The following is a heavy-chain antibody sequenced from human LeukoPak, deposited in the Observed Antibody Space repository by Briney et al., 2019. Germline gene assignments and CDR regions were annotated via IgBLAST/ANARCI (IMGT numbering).Heavy chain of an antibody. CDR3: VRGRFIAGAGD. CDR2: MNGNSGDT. CDR1: GYTFINYG. D-gene: IGHD1-26*01. J-gene: IGHJ1*01. Sequence: WASVKVSCKASGYTFINYGINWVRQAPGQGLEWMGWMNGNSGDTGYAQKFQGRVTMTRNTSISTAYMELSNLRSEDTAVYYCVRGRFIAGAGDWGQGTPATVPS. V-gene: IGHV1-8*02.